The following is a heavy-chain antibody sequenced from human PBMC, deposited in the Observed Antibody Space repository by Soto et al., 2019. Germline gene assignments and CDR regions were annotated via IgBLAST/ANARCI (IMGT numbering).Heavy chain of an antibody. CDR3: AADYHFYGMDV. J-gene: IGHJ6*02. CDR1: GYTFTSYA. Sequence: QVQLVQSGAEEKKPGASVKVSCKASGYTFTSYAMHWVRQAPRQRLEWMGWINAGNGNTKYSQKFRGRVSFTRDTSASTAYLELSSLRSEDTAVYYCAADYHFYGMDVWGQGTTVTVSS. V-gene: IGHV1-3*05. CDR2: INAGNGNT.